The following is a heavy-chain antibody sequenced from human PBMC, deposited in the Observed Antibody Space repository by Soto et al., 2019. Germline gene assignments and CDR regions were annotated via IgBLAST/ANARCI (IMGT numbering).Heavy chain of an antibody. D-gene: IGHD3-3*01. CDR1: GGSFSGYY. CDR3: ARGRPFTIWGVVTSRYYYGMDV. CDR2: INHSGST. V-gene: IGHV4-34*01. Sequence: SETLSLTCAVYGGSFSGYYWSWIRQPPGKGLEWIGEINHSGSTNYNPSLKSRVTISVDTSKNQFSLKLSSVTAADTAVYYCARGRPFTIWGVVTSRYYYGMDVWGQGTTVTVSS. J-gene: IGHJ6*02.